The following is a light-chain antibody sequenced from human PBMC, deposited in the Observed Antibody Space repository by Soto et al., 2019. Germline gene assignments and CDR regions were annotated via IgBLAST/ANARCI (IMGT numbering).Light chain of an antibody. J-gene: IGKJ3*01. CDR2: DAS. CDR1: QSVSRY. CDR3: KQRSNWPVT. Sequence: EIVLTQSPATLSLSPGERATLSCRSSQSVSRYLAWYQQKPGQAPRLLIYDASNRATGIPARFSGSGSGTDFTLTISSLEPEDFAVYYCKQRSNWPVTFGPGTKVDIK. V-gene: IGKV3-11*01.